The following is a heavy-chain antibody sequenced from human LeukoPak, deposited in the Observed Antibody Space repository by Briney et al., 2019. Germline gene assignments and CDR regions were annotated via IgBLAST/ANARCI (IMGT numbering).Heavy chain of an antibody. D-gene: IGHD6-13*01. V-gene: IGHV4-59*01. CDR2: LFYSGTT. CDR3: ARGYRTSWYLDF. CDR1: GASITSSY. Sequence: PSETLPLTCTVSGASITSSYWSWIRQPPGKGLEWIGYLFYSGTTSYNPSLKSRVTISVDTSENQFSLNLSSVTAADTAVYYCARGYRTSWYLDFWGQGTLVTVSS. J-gene: IGHJ4*02.